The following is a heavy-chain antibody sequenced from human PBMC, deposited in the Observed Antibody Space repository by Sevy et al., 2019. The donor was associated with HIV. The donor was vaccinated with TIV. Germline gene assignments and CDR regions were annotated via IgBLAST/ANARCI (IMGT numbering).Heavy chain of an antibody. CDR2: ISAYNGNT. J-gene: IGHJ4*02. V-gene: IGHV1-18*01. CDR3: ARDLALYCSSTSCLPFDY. Sequence: ASVKVSCKASGYTFTSYGISWVRQAPGQGLEWMGWISAYNGNTNYAQKLQGRVTMTTDTSTSTAYMELRSLRSDDTAVYYCARDLALYCSSTSCLPFDYWGQGTLVTVSS. CDR1: GYTFTSYG. D-gene: IGHD2-2*01.